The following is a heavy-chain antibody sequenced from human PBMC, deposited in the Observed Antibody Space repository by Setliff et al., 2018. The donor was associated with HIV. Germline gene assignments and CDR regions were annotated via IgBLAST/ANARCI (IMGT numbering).Heavy chain of an antibody. D-gene: IGHD5-18*01. CDR1: GGSFSAYY. CDR3: ARTLRAAAMGYFDY. J-gene: IGHJ4*02. Sequence: SETLSLTCAVYGGSFSAYYWSWIRQPPGKGLEWIGEVNHGGSFNYNPSLKTRVTISVDTSKNQFSLKLSSVTAADTAVYYCARTLRAAAMGYFDYWGQGTLVTVSS. V-gene: IGHV4-34*01. CDR2: VNHGGSF.